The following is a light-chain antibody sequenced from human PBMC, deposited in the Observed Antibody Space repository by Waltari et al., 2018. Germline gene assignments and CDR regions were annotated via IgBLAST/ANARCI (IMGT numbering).Light chain of an antibody. CDR1: ESVSSN. J-gene: IGKJ2*01. Sequence: EIVMTQSPGTLSVSPGERATLSCRASESVSSNLAWYQQKPDQAPRLLIYDASTRATGIPARFSGSGSGTEFTFTISSLQSEDFAVYYCQQYNNWPPYTFGQGAKLEIK. V-gene: IGKV3-15*01. CDR2: DAS. CDR3: QQYNNWPPYT.